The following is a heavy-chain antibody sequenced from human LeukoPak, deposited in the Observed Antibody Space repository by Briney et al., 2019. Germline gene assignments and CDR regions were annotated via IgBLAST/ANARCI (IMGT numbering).Heavy chain of an antibody. CDR3: ATMVRGVPLFDY. Sequence: ESGPTLVKPTQTLTLTCTFSGFSLSTSGVGVGWIRQPPGKALEWLALTYWDDDKRYSPSLKSRLTLTKHTSKHQVVLTMTNMDPVDTATYYCATMVRGVPLFDYWGQGTLVTVSS. CDR2: TYWDDDK. V-gene: IGHV2-5*02. D-gene: IGHD3-10*01. CDR1: GFSLSTSGVG. J-gene: IGHJ4*02.